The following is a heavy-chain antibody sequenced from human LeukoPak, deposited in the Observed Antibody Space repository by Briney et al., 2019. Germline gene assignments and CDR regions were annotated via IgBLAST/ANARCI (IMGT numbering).Heavy chain of an antibody. J-gene: IGHJ4*02. D-gene: IGHD3-10*01. CDR1: GFTFSSYA. V-gene: IGHV3-23*01. CDR2: ISGSGGST. CDR3: AKARSAVRGVIGYFDY. Sequence: TGGSLRLSCAASGFTFSSYAMSWVRQAPGKGLEWVSAISGSGGSTYYADSVKGRFTIPRDNSKNTLYLQMTRLRAADTAVYYCAKARSAVRGVIGYFDYWGQGTLVTVSS.